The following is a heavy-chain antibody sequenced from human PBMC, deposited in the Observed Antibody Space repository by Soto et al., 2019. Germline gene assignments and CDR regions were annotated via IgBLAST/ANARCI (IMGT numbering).Heavy chain of an antibody. CDR3: ASGEMAEMLEY. D-gene: IGHD2-21*01. V-gene: IGHV4-31*03. J-gene: IGHJ4*02. CDR2: IYHSGST. CDR1: GGSISSGGYY. Sequence: QVQLQESGPGLVKPSQTLSLTCTVSGGSISSGGYYWSWIRQHPGKGLEWIGDIYHSGSTYYNPSLNSRVTISVDTSKNQFSLNLSSVTAADTAVYYCASGEMAEMLEYWGQGTLVTVSS.